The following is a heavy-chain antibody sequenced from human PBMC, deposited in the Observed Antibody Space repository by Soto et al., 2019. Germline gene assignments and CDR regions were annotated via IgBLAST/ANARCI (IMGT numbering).Heavy chain of an antibody. CDR2: INPKSGGT. CDR1: GYSFTDYH. J-gene: IGHJ6*02. D-gene: IGHD2-8*01. CDR3: ARGDSTDCSNGVCSFFYNHDMDV. Sequence: VSVKVSCKASGYSFTDYHIHWVRQAPGQGLEWLGRINPKSGGTSTAQKFQGWVTMTTDTSISTASMELTRLTSEDTAIYYCARGDSTDCSNGVCSFFYNHDMDVWGQGTTVTVSS. V-gene: IGHV1-2*04.